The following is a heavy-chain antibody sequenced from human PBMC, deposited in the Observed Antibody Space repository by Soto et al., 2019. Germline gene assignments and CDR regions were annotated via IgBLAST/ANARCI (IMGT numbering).Heavy chain of an antibody. CDR3: ARKPYSHYYGMDV. CDR1: GYTFTSYG. CDR2: IIPYNDNT. J-gene: IGHJ6*02. V-gene: IGHV1-18*01. D-gene: IGHD2-21*01. Sequence: GASVKVSCKASGYTFTSYGINWVRLAPGQGLEWMGWIIPYNDNTKYAENFQGRVTLTTDTSTNTVYMELRSLTPDDTGVYFCARKPYSHYYGMDVWGQGTSVTVSS.